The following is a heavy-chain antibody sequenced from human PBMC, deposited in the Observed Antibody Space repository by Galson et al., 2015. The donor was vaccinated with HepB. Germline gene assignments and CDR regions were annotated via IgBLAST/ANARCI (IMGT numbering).Heavy chain of an antibody. Sequence: SLRLSCAASGFTFSSYAMHWVRQAPGKGLEWVAVISYDGSNKYYADSVKGRFTISRDNSKNTLYLQMNSLRAEDTAVYYCARDGAVAGPWGPHYYYGMDVWGQGTTVTVSS. J-gene: IGHJ6*02. CDR2: ISYDGSNK. CDR1: GFTFSSYA. D-gene: IGHD6-19*01. V-gene: IGHV3-30*04. CDR3: ARDGAVAGPWGPHYYYGMDV.